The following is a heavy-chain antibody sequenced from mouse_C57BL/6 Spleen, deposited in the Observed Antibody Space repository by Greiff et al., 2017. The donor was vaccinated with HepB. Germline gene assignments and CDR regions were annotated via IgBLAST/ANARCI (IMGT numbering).Heavy chain of an antibody. CDR2: ISSGGDYV. CDR1: GFTFSSYA. D-gene: IGHD1-1*01. V-gene: IGHV5-9-1*02. J-gene: IGHJ4*01. Sequence: EVKLVESGEGLVKPGGSLKLTCAASGFTFSSYAMPWVRQTPVKRLEWVAYISSGGDYVYYADFVMGRCTISRNNARNILYLQMSSLKSEDTAMFYCTREDYYGRSPDAMDYWGQGTSVTVSS. CDR3: TREDYYGRSPDAMDY.